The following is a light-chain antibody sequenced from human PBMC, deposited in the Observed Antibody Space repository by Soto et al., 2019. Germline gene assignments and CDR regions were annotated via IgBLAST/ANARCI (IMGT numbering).Light chain of an antibody. CDR1: QRIATW. CDR2: GAS. CDR3: QQYHLYWT. J-gene: IGKJ1*01. V-gene: IGKV1-5*01. Sequence: DIPLTQSPSTLSASVGDRVTITCRASQRIATWLAWYQDQPGSAPKLLIYGASTLQSGVPSRFSGSGSGAEFTLTIDNLQPEDFATYYCQQYHLYWTFGPGTKVDIK.